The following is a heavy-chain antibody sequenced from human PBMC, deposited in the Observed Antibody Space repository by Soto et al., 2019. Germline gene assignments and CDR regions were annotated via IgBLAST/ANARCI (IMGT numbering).Heavy chain of an antibody. Sequence: GGSLRLSCAASGFTFSSYGMHWVRQAPGKGLEWVAVISYDGSNKYYADSVKGRFTTSRDNSKNTLYLQMNSLRAEDTAVYYCAKELYDSNRFDPWGQGTLVTVSS. J-gene: IGHJ5*02. V-gene: IGHV3-30*18. D-gene: IGHD3-3*01. CDR1: GFTFSSYG. CDR3: AKELYDSNRFDP. CDR2: ISYDGSNK.